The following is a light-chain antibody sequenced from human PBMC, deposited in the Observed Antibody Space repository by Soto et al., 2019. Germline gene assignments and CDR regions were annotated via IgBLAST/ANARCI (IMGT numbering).Light chain of an antibody. CDR1: QSVSSSY. J-gene: IGKJ2*01. CDR3: QQYGSSPPT. Sequence: EIVLTQSPGTLSLSPGERATLSCRASQSVSSSYLAWYQQKPGQAPRLLIYGASSRATGIPERFSGSGSGADFTLTISRLEPVDFAVYYCQQYGSSPPTFGQGTKVDIK. CDR2: GAS. V-gene: IGKV3-20*01.